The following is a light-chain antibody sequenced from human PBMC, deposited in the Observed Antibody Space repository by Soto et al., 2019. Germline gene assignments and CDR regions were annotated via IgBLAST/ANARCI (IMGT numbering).Light chain of an antibody. CDR1: HSVSSN. J-gene: IGKJ1*01. Sequence: IVLTQSPATLSVSPGERATLSCRASHSVSSNLAWYQQKPGQAPRLLISGASTRATGVPARFSGSGSGTEFTLTITSLQSEDFAVYYCQQYGSSPWTFGQGTKVDIK. CDR3: QQYGSSPWT. CDR2: GAS. V-gene: IGKV3D-15*02.